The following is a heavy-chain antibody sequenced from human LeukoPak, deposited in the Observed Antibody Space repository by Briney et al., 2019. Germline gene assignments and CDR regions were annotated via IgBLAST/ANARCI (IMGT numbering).Heavy chain of an antibody. D-gene: IGHD6-13*01. CDR1: GFTFSSYE. CDR3: ARDSSSSGGMDV. CDR2: ISSSGSTI. J-gene: IGHJ6*02. V-gene: IGHV3-48*03. Sequence: PGGSLRLSCAASGFTFSSYEMNWVRQAPGKGLEWVSHISSSGSTIYYADSVKGRFTISRDNAKNSLYLQMNSLRAEDTAVYYCARDSSSSGGMDVWGQGTTVTVSS.